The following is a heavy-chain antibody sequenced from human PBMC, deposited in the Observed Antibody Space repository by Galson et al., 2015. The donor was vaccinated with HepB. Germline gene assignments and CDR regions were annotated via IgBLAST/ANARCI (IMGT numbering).Heavy chain of an antibody. V-gene: IGHV1-18*01. J-gene: IGHJ5*02. Sequence: SVKVSCKASGYTFTNFGISWVRQAPGQGLEWMAWSNPHNGNTDYLQKFQGRVTVTTDTSTTTAYMELRSLRSDDTAVYYCAREGPAYIRGSYGPNWFDPWGQGTLVTVSS. D-gene: IGHD3-16*01. CDR3: AREGPAYIRGSYGPNWFDP. CDR2: SNPHNGNT. CDR1: GYTFTNFG.